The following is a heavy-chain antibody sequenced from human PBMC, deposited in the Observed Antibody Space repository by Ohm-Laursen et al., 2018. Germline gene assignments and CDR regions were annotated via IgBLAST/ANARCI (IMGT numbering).Heavy chain of an antibody. V-gene: IGHV3-7*01. Sequence: GSLRLSCAASGFTFSSYWMTWVRQAPGKGLEWVANIKQDGSERYYVDSVKGRFTISRDNSKNTLYLQMNSLRAEDTAVYYCAKDTPDFWSDYYVSPGDWGQGTLVTVSS. D-gene: IGHD3-3*01. CDR3: AKDTPDFWSDYYVSPGD. CDR1: GFTFSSYW. J-gene: IGHJ4*02. CDR2: IKQDGSER.